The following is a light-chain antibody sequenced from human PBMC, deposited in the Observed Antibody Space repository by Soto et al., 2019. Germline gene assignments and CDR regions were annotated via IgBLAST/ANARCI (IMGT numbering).Light chain of an antibody. CDR2: RNN. V-gene: IGLV1-47*01. J-gene: IGLJ1*01. CDR3: AAWDDSLRGYV. CDR1: SSNIGSSF. Sequence: QSVLTQPPSTSGTPGQRVSISCSVSSSNIGSSFVYWYQQLPGTAPKLLIYRNNQRPSGVPDRFSGSKSGTSASLVISGLRSEDEADYYCAAWDDSLRGYVFGTGTKAPS.